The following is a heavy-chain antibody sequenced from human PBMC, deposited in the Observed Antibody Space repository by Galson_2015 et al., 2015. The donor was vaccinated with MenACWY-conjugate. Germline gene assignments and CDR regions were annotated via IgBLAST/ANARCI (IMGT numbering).Heavy chain of an antibody. J-gene: IGHJ4*02. D-gene: IGHD3-16*02. V-gene: IGHV3-48*01. CDR2: ISSSSSTI. Sequence: SLRLSCAASGFTFSSYSMNWVRQAPGKGLEWVSYISSSSSTIYYADSVKGRFTISRDNAKNSLYLQMNSLRAEDTAVYYCARPYDYVWGSYRYHLDYWGQGTLVTVSS. CDR1: GFTFSSYS. CDR3: ARPYDYVWGSYRYHLDY.